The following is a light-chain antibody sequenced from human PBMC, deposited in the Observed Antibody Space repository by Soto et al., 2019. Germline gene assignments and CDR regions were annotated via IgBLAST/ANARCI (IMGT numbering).Light chain of an antibody. CDR3: QQHNSYTWT. V-gene: IGKV1-17*01. J-gene: IGKJ1*01. Sequence: DIQITQSPSSLPASVGDRVTITCRASQGIRNDLGWFAQRPGKAPKRLIHAASSLEGGVPSRFSGSGSGTECTRTISSLQPDDVATYYCQQHNSYTWTFGQGTKVDIK. CDR2: AAS. CDR1: QGIRND.